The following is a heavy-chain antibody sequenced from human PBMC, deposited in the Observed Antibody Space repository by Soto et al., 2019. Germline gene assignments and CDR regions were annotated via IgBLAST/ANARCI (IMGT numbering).Heavy chain of an antibody. Sequence: SVKVSCKTSCCTFTSHGVSCVLWAPGRGLEWMGWISAYNGDTKYAQGVQDRVSITTDTSTATAYIEIRSLRFDDTAIYFCARTHWQPHSLEGFDFCGKRPSVTLSS. D-gene: IGHD1-1*01. CDR3: ARTHWQPHSLEGFDF. CDR2: ISAYNGDT. V-gene: IGHV1-18*04. CDR1: CCTFTSHG. J-gene: IGHJ4*02.